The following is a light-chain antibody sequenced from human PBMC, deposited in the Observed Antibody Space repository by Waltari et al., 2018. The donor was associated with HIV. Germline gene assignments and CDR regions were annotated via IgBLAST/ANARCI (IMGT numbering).Light chain of an antibody. CDR1: NSKAGISY. Sequence: QSVLTQPPSASGTHGQRVTISCSGCNSKAGISYVYRYQQRPGTTPNLVSYGINPRPSGVPDRFSGSSSGTSFSLVISGIRSEDEADYYCAAWDYSLSGWVFGGGTKLTVL. CDR3: AAWDYSLSGWV. CDR2: GIN. V-gene: IGLV1-47*01. J-gene: IGLJ3*02.